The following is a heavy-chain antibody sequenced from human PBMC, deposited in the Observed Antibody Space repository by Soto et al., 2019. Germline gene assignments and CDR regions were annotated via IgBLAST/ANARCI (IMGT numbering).Heavy chain of an antibody. CDR3: TTDSYSTIIVVRFDY. V-gene: IGHV3-15*07. CDR1: GFTFDDYA. Sequence: SLRLSCAASGFTFDDYAMHWVRQAPGKGLEWVGRIKSKTDGGTADFAAPVKGRFAISRDDSKNTVYLQMNSLKTEDTAVYYCTTDSYSTIIVVRFDYWGHGTLVTVSS. D-gene: IGHD3-22*01. J-gene: IGHJ4*01. CDR2: IKSKTDGGTA.